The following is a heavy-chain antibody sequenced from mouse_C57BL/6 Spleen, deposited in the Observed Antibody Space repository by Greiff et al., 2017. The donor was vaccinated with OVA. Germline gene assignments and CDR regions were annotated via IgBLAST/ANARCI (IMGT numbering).Heavy chain of an antibody. CDR3: ARLLGQYYAMDY. J-gene: IGHJ4*01. CDR1: GFHIKDYY. D-gene: IGHD2-1*01. Sequence: VQLKESGAELVKPGASVKLSCTASGFHIKDYYMHWVKQRTEQGLEWIGRIDPEDGETKYDPKFQGKATITADTSSNTAYLQLRSLTSEDTAVYYCARLLGQYYAMDYWGQGTSVTVSS. V-gene: IGHV14-2*01. CDR2: IDPEDGET.